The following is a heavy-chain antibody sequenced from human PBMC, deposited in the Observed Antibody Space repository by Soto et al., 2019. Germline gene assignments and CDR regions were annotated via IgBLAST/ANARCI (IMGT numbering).Heavy chain of an antibody. CDR1: GGSVSSGSYY. D-gene: IGHD5-18*01. CDR2: IYYSGST. J-gene: IGHJ5*02. Sequence: SETLSLTCTVPGGSVSSGSYYWSWIRQPPGKGLEWIGYIYYSGSTNYNPSLKSRVTISVDTSKNQFSLKLSSVTAADTAVYYCAREGIHVDTAMGGNWFDPWGQGTLVTVPS. CDR3: AREGIHVDTAMGGNWFDP. V-gene: IGHV4-61*01.